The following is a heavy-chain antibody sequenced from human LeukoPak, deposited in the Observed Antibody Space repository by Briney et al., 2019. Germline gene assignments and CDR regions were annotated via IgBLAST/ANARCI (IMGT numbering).Heavy chain of an antibody. D-gene: IGHD2-15*01. CDR3: ARARDYCSGGSCGPYYFDY. J-gene: IGHJ4*02. Sequence: GASVKVSCKASGGTFSSYAISWVRQAPGHGLEGRGGIIPIFGTADYAQKSQGRVTITADESTSTAYMELSSLRSEDTAVYYCARARDYCSGGSCGPYYFDYWGQGTLVTVSS. CDR1: GGTFSSYA. V-gene: IGHV1-69*13. CDR2: IIPIFGTA.